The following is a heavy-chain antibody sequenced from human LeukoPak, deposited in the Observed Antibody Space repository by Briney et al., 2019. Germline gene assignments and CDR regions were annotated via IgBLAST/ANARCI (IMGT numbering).Heavy chain of an antibody. J-gene: IGHJ1*01. V-gene: IGHV3-73*01. CDR2: IRSKANSYAT. D-gene: IGHD2-15*01. Sequence: PGGSLRLSCAASGFTFSGSAMHWVRQASGKGLEWVGRIRSKANSYATAYAASVKGRFTISRDDSKNTAYLQMNSLKTEDTAVYYCTRATLYRSGGSCYSLYFQHWGQGTLVTVSS. CDR1: GFTFSGSA. CDR3: TRATLYRSGGSCYSLYFQH.